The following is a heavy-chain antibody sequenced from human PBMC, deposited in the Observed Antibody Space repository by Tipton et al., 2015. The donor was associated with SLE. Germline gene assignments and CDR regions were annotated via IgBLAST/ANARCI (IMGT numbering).Heavy chain of an antibody. CDR3: ARVFYYGSGSYQYYFDY. CDR2: IIPIFGTA. Sequence: QSGAEVKKPGSSVKVSCKASGGTFSSYAISWVRQAPGQGLEWMGGIIPIFGTANYAQKFQGRVTITTDESTSTAYMELSSLRSEDTAVYYCARVFYYGSGSYQYYFDYWGQGTLVTVSS. D-gene: IGHD3-10*01. V-gene: IGHV1-69*05. J-gene: IGHJ4*02. CDR1: GGTFSSYA.